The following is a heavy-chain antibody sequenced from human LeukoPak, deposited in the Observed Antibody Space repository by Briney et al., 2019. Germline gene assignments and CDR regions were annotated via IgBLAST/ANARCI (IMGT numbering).Heavy chain of an antibody. V-gene: IGHV1-2*06. D-gene: IGHD6-19*01. J-gene: IGHJ4*02. CDR1: GYTFTGYY. CDR2: INPNSGGT. CDR3: AREDSSGWYYFDY. Sequence: GASVKVSCKASGYTFTGYYMHWVRQAPGQGLEWMGRINPNSGGTNYAQKFQGRVTMTRDTSISTAYMELSRLRSDDTAVYYCAREDSSGWYYFDYWGQGTLVTVSS.